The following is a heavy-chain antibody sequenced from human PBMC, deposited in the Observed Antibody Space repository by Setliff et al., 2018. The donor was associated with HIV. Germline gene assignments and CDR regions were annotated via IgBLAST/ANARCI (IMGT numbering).Heavy chain of an antibody. J-gene: IGHJ4*02. V-gene: IGHV3-33*01. Sequence: QPGGSLRLSCATSGFTFSPYAIHWVRQAPGMGLEWVAMIWADEITKFYADSVKGRFTTSRDNSKNTMYLQMNTLRVEDTAVYYCARDPPGSGFHLDYWGQGTPVTVSS. CDR3: ARDPPGSGFHLDY. CDR1: GFTFSPYA. D-gene: IGHD5-12*01. CDR2: IWADEITK.